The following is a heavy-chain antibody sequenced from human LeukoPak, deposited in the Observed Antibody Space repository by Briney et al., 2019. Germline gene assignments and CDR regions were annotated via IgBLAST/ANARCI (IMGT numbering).Heavy chain of an antibody. CDR3: ARSKYYDFWSGYNFAYYYYYYMDV. J-gene: IGHJ6*03. CDR1: GYTFTSYG. Sequence: ASVKVSCKASGYTFTSYGISWVRQAPGQGLEWMGWISADNGNTDYAQRFQGRVTMTTDTSTSTAYMELRSLRSEDTAVYYCARSKYYDFWSGYNFAYYYYYYMDVWGKGTTVTVSS. CDR2: ISADNGNT. V-gene: IGHV1-18*01. D-gene: IGHD3-3*01.